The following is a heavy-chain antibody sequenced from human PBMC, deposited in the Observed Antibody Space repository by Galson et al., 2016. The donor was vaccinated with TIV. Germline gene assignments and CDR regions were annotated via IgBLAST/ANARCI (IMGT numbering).Heavy chain of an antibody. J-gene: IGHJ3*01. CDR2: IKTDGSRT. CDR3: RARGDSRAHDVFDF. CDR1: GFTFSNFW. V-gene: IGHV3-74*01. Sequence: SLRLSCAASGFTFSNFWMHWVRQVPGKGLVWVSRIKTDGSRTDYVDSVKGRFTISRDNVKNTVYLQMDSLRAEDTAVHYCRARGDSRAHDVFDFWGHGTMVTVSS. D-gene: IGHD3-3*01.